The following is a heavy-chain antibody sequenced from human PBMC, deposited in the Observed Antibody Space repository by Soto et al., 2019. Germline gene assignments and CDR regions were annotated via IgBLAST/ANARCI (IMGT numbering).Heavy chain of an antibody. Sequence: QVQLVESGGGVVQPGRSLRLSCAASGFTFSSYGMHWVRQAPGKGLEWVAIISYGGSNKYYADSVKGRFTITRDNSKNTLYLQMNSLRAEDTAVYYCAKEGSSSWATFDYWGQGTLVTVSS. D-gene: IGHD6-13*01. CDR1: GFTFSSYG. CDR3: AKEGSSSWATFDY. V-gene: IGHV3-30*18. CDR2: ISYGGSNK. J-gene: IGHJ4*02.